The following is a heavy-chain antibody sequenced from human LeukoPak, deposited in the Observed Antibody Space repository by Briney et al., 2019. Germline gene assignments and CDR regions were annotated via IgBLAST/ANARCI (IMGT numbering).Heavy chain of an antibody. CDR2: IIPIFGTA. D-gene: IGHD2-2*01. CDR1: GGTFSSYA. CDR3: AGLGYCSSTSCYETRYYYYGMDV. V-gene: IGHV1-69*13. Sequence: SVKVSCKASGGTFSSYAISWVRQAPGQGLEWMGGIIPIFGTANYAQKFQGRVTITADESTSTAYMELSSLRSEDTAVYYCAGLGYCSSTSCYETRYYYYGMDVWGQGTTDTVSS. J-gene: IGHJ6*02.